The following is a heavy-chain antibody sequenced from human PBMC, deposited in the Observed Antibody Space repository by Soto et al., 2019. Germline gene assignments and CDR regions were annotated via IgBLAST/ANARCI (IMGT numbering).Heavy chain of an antibody. CDR2: IYYSGST. D-gene: IGHD3-22*01. CDR3: AKDRGYFGWFDP. V-gene: IGHV4-39*02. Sequence: SETLSLTCIVSGGSISSSSYYWGWIRQPPGKGLEWIGSIYYSGSTNYNPSLKSRVTISVDTSKNQFSLKLSSVTAADTAVYYCAKDRGYFGWFDPWGQGTLVTVSS. J-gene: IGHJ5*02. CDR1: GGSISSSSYY.